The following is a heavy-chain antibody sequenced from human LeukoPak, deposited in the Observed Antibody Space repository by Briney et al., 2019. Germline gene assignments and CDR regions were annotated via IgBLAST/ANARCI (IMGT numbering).Heavy chain of an antibody. CDR2: IYYSGST. J-gene: IGHJ5*02. D-gene: IGHD3-3*01. CDR1: GGSISSGGYY. CDR3: ARVLRFLEWLSGDNWFDP. V-gene: IGHV4-61*08. Sequence: SETLSLTCTVSGGSISSGGYYWSWIRQPPGTGLEWIGYIYYSGSTNYNPSLKSRVTISVDTSKNQFSLKLSSVTAADTAVYYCARVLRFLEWLSGDNWFDPWGQGTLVTVSS.